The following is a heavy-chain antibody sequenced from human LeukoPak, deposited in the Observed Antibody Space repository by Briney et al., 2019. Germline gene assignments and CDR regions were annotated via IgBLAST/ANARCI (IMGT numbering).Heavy chain of an antibody. Sequence: GGSLRLSCAASGFTFSNYWLTWFRQAPGQGLEWVANIKQGGSEKHYVDSVKGRFTISRDNAKNSLYLQMNSLGAEDTAVYYCARDRQIAYWGQGTLVTVSS. CDR1: GFTFSNYW. V-gene: IGHV3-7*01. J-gene: IGHJ4*02. CDR3: ARDRQIAY. CDR2: IKQGGSEK.